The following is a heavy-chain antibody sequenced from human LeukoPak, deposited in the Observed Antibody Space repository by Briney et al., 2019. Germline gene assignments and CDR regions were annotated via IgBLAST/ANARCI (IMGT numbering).Heavy chain of an antibody. V-gene: IGHV4-59*08. J-gene: IGHJ4*02. D-gene: IGHD6-13*01. Sequence: SETLSLTCTVSGGSISSYYWSWIRQPPGKGLEWIGYIYYSGSTNYNPSLKSRVTISVDTSKNQFSLKLSSVTAADTAVYYCARLGQQLVPDYWGQGTPVTVSS. CDR3: ARLGQQLVPDY. CDR2: IYYSGST. CDR1: GGSISSYY.